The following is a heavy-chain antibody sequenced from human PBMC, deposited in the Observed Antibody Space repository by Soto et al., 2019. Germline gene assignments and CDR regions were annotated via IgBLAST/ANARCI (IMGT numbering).Heavy chain of an antibody. CDR2: INWNSGNI. CDR1: GFTFDDYA. D-gene: IGHD2-15*01. J-gene: IGHJ6*02. Sequence: LILSCAASGFTFDDYAMHWVRQAPGKGLEWVSGINWNSGNIGYADSVKGRFTISRDNAKNSLYLQMNSLRAEDTALYYCAKGSGGTYHYYGMDVWGQGTTVTVSS. CDR3: AKGSGGTYHYYGMDV. V-gene: IGHV3-9*01.